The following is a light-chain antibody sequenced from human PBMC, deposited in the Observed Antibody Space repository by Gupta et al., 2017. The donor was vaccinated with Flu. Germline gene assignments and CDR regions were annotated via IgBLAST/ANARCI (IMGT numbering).Light chain of an antibody. CDR2: DAS. V-gene: IGKV3-11*01. CDR3: QQRSTWPRT. J-gene: IGKJ1*01. Sequence: AATLSLSPGERATLSCRASQSVSSHLAWYQQKPGQAPRLLIYDASNRATGIPARFSGSGSGTDFTLTISSLEPEDFAVYYCQQRSTWPRTFGQGTKVEIK. CDR1: QSVSSH.